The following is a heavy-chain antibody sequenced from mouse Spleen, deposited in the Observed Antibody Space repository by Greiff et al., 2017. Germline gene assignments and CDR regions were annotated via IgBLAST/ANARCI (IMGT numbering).Heavy chain of an antibody. J-gene: IGHJ4*01. CDR1: GYTFTDYY. CDR2: IYPGSGNT. D-gene: IGHD1-3*01. Sequence: VQLVESGAELARPGASVKLSCKASGYTFTDYYINWVKQRTGQGLEWIGEIYPGSGNTYYNEKFKGKATLTADKSSSTAYMQLSSLTSEDSAVYFCASLKGFDYAMDYWGQGTSVTVSS. CDR3: ASLKGFDYAMDY. V-gene: IGHV1-77*01.